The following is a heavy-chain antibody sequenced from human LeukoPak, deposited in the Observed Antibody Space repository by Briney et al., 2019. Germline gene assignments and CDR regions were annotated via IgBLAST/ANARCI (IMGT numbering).Heavy chain of an antibody. D-gene: IGHD4-17*01. CDR1: GFTFDDYA. V-gene: IGHV3-9*03. CDR2: ISWNSGSI. Sequence: GGSLRLSCAASGFTFDDYAMHWVRQAPGKGLEWVSGISWNSGSIDYEDCVKGGLTISRDNAKNSLYLQMNSLRAEDMALYYCAKGTTVSLYYYFDYWGQGTLVTVSS. CDR3: AKGTTVSLYYYFDY. J-gene: IGHJ4*02.